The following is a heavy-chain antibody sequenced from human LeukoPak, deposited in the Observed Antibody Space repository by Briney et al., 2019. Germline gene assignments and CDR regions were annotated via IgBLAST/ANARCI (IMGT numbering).Heavy chain of an antibody. CDR2: IYHSGST. CDR1: GGSISSSSHY. D-gene: IGHD1-26*01. J-gene: IGHJ4*02. Sequence: SETLSLTCPVSGGSISSSSHYWGWIRQPPGKGLEWIGSIYHSGSTYYNPSLKSRVTISVDTSKNQFFLKLSSVTAADTAVYYCARDVGGSSDYWGQGTLVTVSS. CDR3: ARDVGGSSDY. V-gene: IGHV4-39*02.